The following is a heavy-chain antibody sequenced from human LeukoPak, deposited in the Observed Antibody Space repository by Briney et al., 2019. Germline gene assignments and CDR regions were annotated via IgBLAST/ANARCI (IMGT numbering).Heavy chain of an antibody. CDR2: IYPGDSDT. CDR1: GYSFTSYW. J-gene: IGHJ4*02. V-gene: IGHV5-51*01. Sequence: GESLKISCKGSGYSFTSYWIDWVRQRPGKGLEWMGIIYPGDSDTRYSPSFQGQVTISADKSISTAYQQWSSLKASDTAMYYCARHRDPYGSGSHWGQGTLVTVSS. D-gene: IGHD3-10*01. CDR3: ARHRDPYGSGSH.